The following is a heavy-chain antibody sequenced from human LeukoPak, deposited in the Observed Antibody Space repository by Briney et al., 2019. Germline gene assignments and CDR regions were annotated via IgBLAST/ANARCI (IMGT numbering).Heavy chain of an antibody. CDR3: ARIIVGATGAFDI. Sequence: PSETLSLTCTVSGGSISSYYWSWIRQPPGKGLEWIGYIYYSGSTNYNPSLKSRVTISVDTSKNQFSLKLSSVTAADTAVYYCARIIVGATGAFDIWGQGTMVTVSS. CDR2: IYYSGST. D-gene: IGHD1-26*01. J-gene: IGHJ3*02. V-gene: IGHV4-59*01. CDR1: GGSISSYY.